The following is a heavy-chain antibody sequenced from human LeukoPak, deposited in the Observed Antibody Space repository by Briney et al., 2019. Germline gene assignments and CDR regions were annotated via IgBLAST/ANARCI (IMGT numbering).Heavy chain of an antibody. CDR2: INHSGST. V-gene: IGHV4-34*01. J-gene: IGHJ1*01. CDR3: AYSTDYQQQ. Sequence: SETLSLTCAVYGGSFSDYYWSWFRRPPGKGLEWIGEINHSGSTNYNPSLKSRVTISIDTSKNQLSLKLISVTAADTAVFYCAYSTDYQQQWGQGTLVTVSS. CDR1: GGSFSDYY. D-gene: IGHD2/OR15-2a*01.